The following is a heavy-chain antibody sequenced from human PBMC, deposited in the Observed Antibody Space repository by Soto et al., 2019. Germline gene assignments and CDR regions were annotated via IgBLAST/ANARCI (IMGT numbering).Heavy chain of an antibody. CDR2: IKSKTDGGTT. Sequence: GGSLRLSCAASGFTFSNAWMSWVRQAPGKGLEWVGRIKSKTDGGTTDYAALVKGRFTISRDDSKNTLYLQMNSLKTEDTVVYYCTTTTYYYYYYYMDVWGKGTTVTVSS. J-gene: IGHJ6*03. CDR3: TTTTYYYYYYYMDV. V-gene: IGHV3-15*01. CDR1: GFTFSNAW.